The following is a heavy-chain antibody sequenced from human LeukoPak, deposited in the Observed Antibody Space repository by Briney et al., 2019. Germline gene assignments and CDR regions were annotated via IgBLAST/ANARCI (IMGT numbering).Heavy chain of an antibody. Sequence: ASVRVSCKASGYTFTSYGISWVRQAPGQGLEWMGWISAYNGNTNYAQKLQGRVTMTTDTSTSTAYMELRSLRSDDTAVYYCARVPSLDWYFDLWGRGTLVTVSS. J-gene: IGHJ2*01. CDR3: ARVPSLDWYFDL. CDR2: ISAYNGNT. CDR1: GYTFTSYG. V-gene: IGHV1-18*01.